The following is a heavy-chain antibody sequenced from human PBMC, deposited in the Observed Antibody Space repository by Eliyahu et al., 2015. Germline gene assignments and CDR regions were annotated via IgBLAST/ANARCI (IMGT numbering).Heavy chain of an antibody. J-gene: IGHJ4*02. CDR2: IYYSGST. CDR3: ARDEHLGELFPFDY. CDR1: GYSISSGYX. Sequence: QVQLQESGPGLVKPSXTLSLTCAVSGYSISSGYXWGWXRQPPGKGLEWIGSIYYSGSTYYNPSLKSRVTISVDTSKNQFSLKLSSVTAADTAVYYCARDEHLGELFPFDYWGQGTLVTVSS. D-gene: IGHD3-16*01. V-gene: IGHV4-38-2*02.